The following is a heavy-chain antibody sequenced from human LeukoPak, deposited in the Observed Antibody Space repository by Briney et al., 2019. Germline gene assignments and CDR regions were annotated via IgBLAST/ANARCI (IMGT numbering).Heavy chain of an antibody. J-gene: IGHJ4*02. CDR1: GFTFSSFN. V-gene: IGHV3-21*01. Sequence: GGSLRLSCAASGFTFSSFNMNWVRQAPGKGLEWVSSISSSSTYIYYADSVKGRFTISRDNAKNSLYLQMNSLRAEDTAVYYCARDDQPHGFDYWGQGTLVTVSS. CDR3: ARDDQPHGFDY. CDR2: ISSSSTYI.